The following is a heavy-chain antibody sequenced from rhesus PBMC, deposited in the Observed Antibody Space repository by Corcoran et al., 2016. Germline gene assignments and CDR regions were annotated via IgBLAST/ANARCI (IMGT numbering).Heavy chain of an antibody. D-gene: IGHD2-15*01. CDR3: AKDGGYCSSTYCSSGGYYGLDS. Sequence: EVQLVESGGGLAKPGGSLRLSCAASGFTFSSYGRNWVRQTPGKGLEWITAINSGWGRQYYADSVKGRFTISRDNSKNTLSLQMNSLRAEDTAVYYCAKDGGYCSSTYCSSGGYYGLDSWGQGVVVTVSS. CDR1: GFTFSSYG. J-gene: IGHJ6*01. CDR2: INSGWGRQ. V-gene: IGHV3S42*01.